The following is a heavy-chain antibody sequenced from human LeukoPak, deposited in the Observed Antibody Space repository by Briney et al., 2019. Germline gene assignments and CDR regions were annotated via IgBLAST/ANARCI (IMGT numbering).Heavy chain of an antibody. V-gene: IGHV1-69*01. CDR2: IIPIFGTA. D-gene: IGHD3-22*01. J-gene: IGHJ3*02. Sequence: SVKVSFKASGGTFSSYAISWVRQAPGQGLEWMGRIIPIFGTANYAQKFQGRVTITADESTSTAYMELRSLRSEDTAVYYCARDPPHYYDSSGHDAFDIWGQGTMVTVSS. CDR3: ARDPPHYYDSSGHDAFDI. CDR1: GGTFSSYA.